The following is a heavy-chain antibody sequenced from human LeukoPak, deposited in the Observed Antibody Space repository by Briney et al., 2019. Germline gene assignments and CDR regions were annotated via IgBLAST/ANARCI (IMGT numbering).Heavy chain of an antibody. J-gene: IGHJ3*02. D-gene: IGHD6-6*01. CDR2: IKQDGSEK. CDR1: GFTFSSYW. CDR3: ARDPRSSSHDAFDI. V-gene: IGHV3-7*01. Sequence: GGSLRLSCAASGFTFSSYWMSWVRQAPGKGLEWVANIKQDGSEKYYVDSVEGRFTISRDNAKNSLYLQMHSLRAEDTAVYYCARDPRSSSHDAFDIWGQGTMVTVSS.